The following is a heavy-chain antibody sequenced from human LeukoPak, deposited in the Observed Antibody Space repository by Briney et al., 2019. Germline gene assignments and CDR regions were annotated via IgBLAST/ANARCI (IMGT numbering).Heavy chain of an antibody. J-gene: IGHJ4*02. Sequence: GGSLRLSCAASGFTFNTYSMSWVRQAPGKGLEWVSIISRTSESIFYADSVKGRFTISRDNAKNSLYLQMNGLRAEDTAAYYCARGSRWYYFAYWGQGTLVTVSS. CDR1: GFTFNTYS. D-gene: IGHD6-13*01. V-gene: IGHV3-21*01. CDR3: ARGSRWYYFAY. CDR2: ISRTSESI.